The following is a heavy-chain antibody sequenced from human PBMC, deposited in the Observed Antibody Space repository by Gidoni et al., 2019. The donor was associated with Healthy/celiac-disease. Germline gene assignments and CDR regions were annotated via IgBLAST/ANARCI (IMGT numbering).Heavy chain of an antibody. CDR1: GGTFSSYA. CDR2: IIPIFGTA. J-gene: IGHJ6*02. V-gene: IGHV1-69*01. CDR3: AREIPCSGGSCFQQLPYLGSPLMNYYYYGMDV. Sequence: QVQLVQSGAEVKKPGSSVKVSCKASGGTFSSYAISWVRQAPGHGREWMGGIIPIFGTANYAQKFQGRVTITADESTSTAYMELSSLRSEDTAVYYCAREIPCSGGSCFQQLPYLGSPLMNYYYYGMDVWGQGTSVTVSS. D-gene: IGHD2-15*01.